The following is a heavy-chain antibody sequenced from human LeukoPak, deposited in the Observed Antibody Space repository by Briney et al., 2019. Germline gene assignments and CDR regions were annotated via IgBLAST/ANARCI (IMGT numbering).Heavy chain of an antibody. CDR1: GGSFSGYY. J-gene: IGHJ4*02. Sequence: SETLSLTCAVYGGSFSGYYWSWIRQPPGKGLEWIGEINHSGSTNYNPSLKSRVTISVDTSKNQFSLKLSSVTAADTAVYYGARAEIQLQVPYYFDYWGQGTLVTVSS. CDR3: ARAEIQLQVPYYFDY. D-gene: IGHD5-18*01. CDR2: INHSGST. V-gene: IGHV4-34*01.